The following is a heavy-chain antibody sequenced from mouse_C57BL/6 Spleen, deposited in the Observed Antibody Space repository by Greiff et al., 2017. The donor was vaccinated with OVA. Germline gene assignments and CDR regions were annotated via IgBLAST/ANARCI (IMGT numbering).Heavy chain of an antibody. D-gene: IGHD2-14*01. J-gene: IGHJ1*03. Sequence: VHVKQSGAELVKPGASVKLSCTASGFNIKDYYMHWVKQRTEQGLEWIGRIDPEDGETKYAPKFQGKATITADTSSNTAYLQLSSLTSDDTAVYYCARGTTRYWYFDVWGTGTTVTVSS. CDR3: ARGTTRYWYFDV. CDR2: IDPEDGET. V-gene: IGHV14-2*01. CDR1: GFNIKDYY.